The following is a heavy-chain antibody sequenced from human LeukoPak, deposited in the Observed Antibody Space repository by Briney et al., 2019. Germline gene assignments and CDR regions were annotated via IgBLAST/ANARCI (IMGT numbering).Heavy chain of an antibody. CDR1: GFTFSFYS. J-gene: IGHJ4*02. CDR2: MSVSSGLI. Sequence: GGSLRLSCAASGFTFSFYSMNWVRQAPGKGLEWVSSMSVSSGLIYYADSVKGRFTVSRDNSKNTLYLQMNSLRAEDTAVYYCASRAPYYYRPRIDYWGQGTLVTVSS. V-gene: IGHV3-21*04. CDR3: ASRAPYYYRPRIDY. D-gene: IGHD3-10*01.